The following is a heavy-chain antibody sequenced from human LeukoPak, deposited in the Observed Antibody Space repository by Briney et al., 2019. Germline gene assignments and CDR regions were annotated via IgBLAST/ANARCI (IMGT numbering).Heavy chain of an antibody. V-gene: IGHV1-2*02. Sequence: GASVKVSCKASGYTFTSYGISWVRQAPGQGLEWMGWINPNSGGANYAQKFQGRVTMTRDTSISTAYMELSRLRSDDTAAYYCARALVAWLRFLPDYWGQGTLVTVSS. CDR1: GYTFTSYG. D-gene: IGHD5-12*01. J-gene: IGHJ4*02. CDR3: ARALVAWLRFLPDY. CDR2: INPNSGGA.